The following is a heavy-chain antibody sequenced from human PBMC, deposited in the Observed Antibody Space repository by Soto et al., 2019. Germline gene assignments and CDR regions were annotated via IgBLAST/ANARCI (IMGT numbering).Heavy chain of an antibody. V-gene: IGHV1-3*01. D-gene: IGHD2-15*01. CDR1: GYTFTSYA. J-gene: IGHJ6*03. Sequence: QVQLVQSGAEVKKPGASVKVSCKASGYTFTSYAMHWVRQAPGQRLEWMGWINAGNGNTKYSQKFQGRVTITRDTSASTAYMELSSLRSEDTAVYYCARDAALDCSGGSCYYYYYYMDVWGKGTTVTVSS. CDR2: INAGNGNT. CDR3: ARDAALDCSGGSCYYYYYYMDV.